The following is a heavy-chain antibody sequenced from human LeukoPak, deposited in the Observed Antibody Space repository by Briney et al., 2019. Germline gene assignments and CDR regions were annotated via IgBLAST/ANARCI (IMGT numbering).Heavy chain of an antibody. CDR1: GFTFSSDG. CDR2: IGYDGNDK. Sequence: PGGSLRLSCAASGFTFSSDGMDWVRQAPGKGLEWVTFIGYDGNDKYYADSVKGRFTISRDNSRNTLYLQMNSLRPDDTALYYCDKDRATKWSFDYWGQGTPGTVSS. CDR3: DKDRATKWSFDY. J-gene: IGHJ4*02. D-gene: IGHD2-15*01. V-gene: IGHV3-30*02.